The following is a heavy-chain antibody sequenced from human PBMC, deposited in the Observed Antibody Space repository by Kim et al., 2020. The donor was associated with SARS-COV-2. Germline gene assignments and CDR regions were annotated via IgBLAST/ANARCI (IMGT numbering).Heavy chain of an antibody. CDR2: IGPGGNT. D-gene: IGHD4-17*01. CDR1: GFTFNNYA. Sequence: GGSLRHSCAASGFTFNNYALSWVRQAPGMGLEWVSGIGPGGNTHYVDSVKGRFTISRDNSRNTLSLQMNSLRVEDTAVYYCAKYTVTTPPDYGGQGALVTVSS. V-gene: IGHV3-23*01. CDR3: AKYTVTTPPDY. J-gene: IGHJ4*02.